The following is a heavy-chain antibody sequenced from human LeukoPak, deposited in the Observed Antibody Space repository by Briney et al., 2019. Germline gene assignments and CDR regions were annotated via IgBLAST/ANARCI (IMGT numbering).Heavy chain of an antibody. D-gene: IGHD1-26*01. J-gene: IGHJ5*02. Sequence: SETLSLTCTVSGGSISSGSYYWSWIRQPAGKGLEWIGRIYTSGSTNYNPSLKSRVTMSVDTSKNQFSLKLSSVTAADTAVYYCARDVKWELVRWFDPWGQGTLVTVSS. CDR3: ARDVKWELVRWFDP. CDR1: GGSISSGSYY. V-gene: IGHV4-61*02. CDR2: IYTSGST.